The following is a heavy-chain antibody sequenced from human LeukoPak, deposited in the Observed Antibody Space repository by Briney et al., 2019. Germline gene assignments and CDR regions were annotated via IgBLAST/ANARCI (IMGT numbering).Heavy chain of an antibody. CDR2: ISYDGSNK. CDR3: ARDSAVQWELLGDFDY. CDR1: GFTFSTYG. V-gene: IGHV3-30*03. J-gene: IGHJ4*02. Sequence: GGSLRLSCAASGFTFSTYGMHWVRQAPGKGLEWVAVISYDGSNKYYADSVKGRFAISRDNSKNTLYLQMNSLRAEDTAVYYCARDSAVQWELLGDFDYWGQGTLVTVSS. D-gene: IGHD1-26*01.